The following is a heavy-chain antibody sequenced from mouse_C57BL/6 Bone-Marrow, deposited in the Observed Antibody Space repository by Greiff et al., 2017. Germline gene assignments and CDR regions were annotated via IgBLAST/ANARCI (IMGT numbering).Heavy chain of an antibody. CDR3: ARDWPYYYGSSYWYFDV. V-gene: IGHV1-50*01. J-gene: IGHJ1*03. D-gene: IGHD1-1*01. CDR2: IDPSDSYT. Sequence: QVQLKESGAELVKPGASVKLSCKASGYTFTSYWMQWVKQRPGQGLEWIGEIDPSDSYTNYNQKFKGKATLTVDTSSSTAYMQLSSMTSEDSAVYYCARDWPYYYGSSYWYFDVWGTGTTVTVSS. CDR1: GYTFTSYW.